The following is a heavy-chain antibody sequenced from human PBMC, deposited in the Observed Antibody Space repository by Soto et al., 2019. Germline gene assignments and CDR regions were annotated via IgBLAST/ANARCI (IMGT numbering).Heavy chain of an antibody. D-gene: IGHD3-3*01. CDR2: ISGSGSGYST. CDR3: ATTVYGRSGYYLDY. V-gene: IGHV3-23*01. J-gene: IGHJ4*02. CDR1: GFTFSDYG. Sequence: EVQLLESGGGLVQPGGSLRLSCAASGFTFSDYGMGWVRQAPGKGLEWVSGISGSGSGYSTYYADSAKGRFTISRDNSKKTLYLQMNSLRAEDTAVYYCATTVYGRSGYYLDYWGQGTLVTVSS.